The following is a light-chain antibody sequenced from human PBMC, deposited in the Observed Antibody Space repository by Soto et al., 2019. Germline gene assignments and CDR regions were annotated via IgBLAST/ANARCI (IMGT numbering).Light chain of an antibody. Sequence: EIVLTQSPGILYLSPGDRATLSCRASQTISSGFLAWYQQKVGQAPRLLIYDASNRATGIPDRFSGSGSGTDFTLTISRLEPEDFAVYYCQQYGSSSWTFGQGTKVDIK. CDR2: DAS. CDR3: QQYGSSSWT. J-gene: IGKJ1*01. CDR1: QTISSGF. V-gene: IGKV3-20*01.